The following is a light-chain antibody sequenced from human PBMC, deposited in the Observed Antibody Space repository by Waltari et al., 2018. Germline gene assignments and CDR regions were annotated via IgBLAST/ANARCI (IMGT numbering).Light chain of an antibody. Sequence: DIQMTQSPSSLSASVGDTVTITCRASQNINRYLLWYQQKPGKALKPLIYAASSLQSGVPSRFSASRSGTDYTLTISSLQPEDFASYHCQQSYNTPLTFGGGTRVYIK. V-gene: IGKV1-39*01. CDR2: AAS. CDR1: QNINRY. CDR3: QQSYNTPLT. J-gene: IGKJ4*01.